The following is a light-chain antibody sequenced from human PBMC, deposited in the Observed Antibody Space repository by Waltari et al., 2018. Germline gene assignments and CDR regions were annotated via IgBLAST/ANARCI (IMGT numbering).Light chain of an antibody. V-gene: IGKV2-30*02. CDR1: QSLVHSDGNTH. CDR3: MQGTHWPYT. J-gene: IGKJ2*01. Sequence: DVVMTQSPLSLPVTLGQAASIACKYSQSLVHSDGNTHLNWFQQRPGQSPRRLISSVSNLDSGVPDRFSGSGSGTDFTRKISSVDAVDVRVYYCMQGTHWPYTFGQRTKLDIK. CDR2: SVS.